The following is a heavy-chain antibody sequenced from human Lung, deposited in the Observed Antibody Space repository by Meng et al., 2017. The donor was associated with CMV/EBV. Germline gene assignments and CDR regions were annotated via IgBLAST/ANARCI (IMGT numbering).Heavy chain of an antibody. CDR1: GYTFTHHG. CDR3: ARDPSNTSGRYAYFDY. CDR2: ISCYNGDT. V-gene: IGHV1-18*01. J-gene: IGHJ4*02. Sequence: QLQLQQSGAKMKNPGASVRVSCKASGYTFTHHGISWIRQAPGQGLEWMGWISCYNGDTNYAQKFQGRVTMTTDTSTSTAYMDLRSLRSDDTAVYYCARDPSNTSGRYAYFDYWGQGALVTVSS. D-gene: IGHD6-19*01.